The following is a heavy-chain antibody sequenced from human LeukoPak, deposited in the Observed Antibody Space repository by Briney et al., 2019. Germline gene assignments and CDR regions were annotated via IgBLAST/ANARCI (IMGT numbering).Heavy chain of an antibody. V-gene: IGHV1-46*01. CDR3: ARGGSGGKDWFDP. J-gene: IGHJ5*02. D-gene: IGHD5-12*01. CDR2: ITPSGGST. Sequence: ASVKVSRKASGYTFTSYYMHWVRQAPGQGLEWMGIITPSGGSTSYAQKFRGRVTMTTDTSTSTVYMELSSLRSEDTAVYYCARGGSGGKDWFDPWGQGTLVTVSS. CDR1: GYTFTSYY.